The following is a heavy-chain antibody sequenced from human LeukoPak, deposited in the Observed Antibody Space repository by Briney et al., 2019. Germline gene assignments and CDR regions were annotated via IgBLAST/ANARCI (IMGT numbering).Heavy chain of an antibody. J-gene: IGHJ4*02. CDR3: AKDPYSGSYSIDY. D-gene: IGHD1-26*01. V-gene: IGHV3-23*01. CDR1: GFTFSSYA. CDR2: ISGSGGST. Sequence: PGGSLRLSCAASGFTFSSYAMSWVRQAPGKGLEWVSAISGSGGSTYYADSVKGRFTISRDNSKNTLYLQMYSLRAEDTAVYYCAKDPYSGSYSIDYWGQGTLVTVSS.